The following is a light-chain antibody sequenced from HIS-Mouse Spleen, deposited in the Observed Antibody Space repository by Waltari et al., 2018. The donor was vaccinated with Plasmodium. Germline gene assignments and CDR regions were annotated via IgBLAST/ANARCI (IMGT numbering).Light chain of an antibody. CDR3: CSYAGSRMV. CDR2: EGS. V-gene: IGLV2-23*01. Sequence: QSALTQPASVSGSPGQSITISCTGTSSDVGSYNLVSWYQQHPGKAPKLMIYEGSKRPSWVSNRFSGSTSGNTASLTSSGLQAEDEADYYCCSYAGSRMVFGGGTKLTVL. CDR1: SSDVGSYNL. J-gene: IGLJ2*01.